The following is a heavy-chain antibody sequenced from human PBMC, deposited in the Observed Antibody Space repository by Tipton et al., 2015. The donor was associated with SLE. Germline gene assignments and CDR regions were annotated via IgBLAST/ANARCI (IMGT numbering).Heavy chain of an antibody. Sequence: QLVQSGAEVKKPGASVKVSCKASGYTFTSYGISWVRQAPGQGLEWMGGIIPILGIANYAQKFQGRVTITADKSTSTAYMELSSLRSEDTAVYYCARDPEEVRTAAFDIWGQGTMVTVSS. CDR2: IIPILGIA. D-gene: IGHD1-1*01. CDR3: ARDPEEVRTAAFDI. CDR1: GYTFTSYG. J-gene: IGHJ3*02. V-gene: IGHV1-69*10.